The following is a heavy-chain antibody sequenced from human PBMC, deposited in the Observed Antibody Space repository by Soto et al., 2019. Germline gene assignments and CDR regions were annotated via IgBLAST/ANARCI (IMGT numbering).Heavy chain of an antibody. J-gene: IGHJ4*02. CDR1: GGTFSSYA. CDR2: IIPIFGIA. Sequence: ASVKVSCKASGGTFSSYAISWVRQAPGQGLEWMGGIIPIFGIANYAQKFQGSVTITADKSTSPAYMELSSLRSEDTAVYYCARRGPRLSSSWFDYWGQGTLVTVSS. D-gene: IGHD6-13*01. V-gene: IGHV1-69*10. CDR3: ARRGPRLSSSWFDY.